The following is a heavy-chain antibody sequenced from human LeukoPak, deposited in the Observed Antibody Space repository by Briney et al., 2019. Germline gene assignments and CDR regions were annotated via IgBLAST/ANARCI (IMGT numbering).Heavy chain of an antibody. D-gene: IGHD2-15*01. CDR3: AKDQKDGYCSGGSCYTYYYYFYGMDV. CDR2: MSYDGSNK. V-gene: IGHV3-30*18. Sequence: GGARGLSCAASGFTFRSYGMHWVRQAPGKGLEWVAVMSYDGSNKYYADSVKGRFTISRDNSKNTLYLQMSSLRAEHTAVYYCAKDQKDGYCSGGSCYTYYYYFYGMDVWGQGTT. J-gene: IGHJ6*02. CDR1: GFTFRSYG.